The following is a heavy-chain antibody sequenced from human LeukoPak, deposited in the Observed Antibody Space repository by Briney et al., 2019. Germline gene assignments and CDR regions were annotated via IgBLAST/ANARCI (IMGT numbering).Heavy chain of an antibody. Sequence: PGGSLRLSCAASGFTFSSYDMHWVRQATGRGLEWVSAIGTAGDTYYPGSVKGRFTISRENAKNSLYLQMNSLRAEDTAVYYCAKGSLSWSDGIYFDYWGQGTLVTVSS. V-gene: IGHV3-13*01. CDR2: IGTAGDT. CDR3: AKGSLSWSDGIYFDY. J-gene: IGHJ4*02. CDR1: GFTFSSYD. D-gene: IGHD1-26*01.